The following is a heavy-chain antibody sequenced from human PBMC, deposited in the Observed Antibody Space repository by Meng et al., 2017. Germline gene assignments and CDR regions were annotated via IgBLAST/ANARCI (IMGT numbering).Heavy chain of an antibody. Sequence: SETLSLTCTVSGYSISSGYYWGWIRQPPGKGLEWIGSIYHSGSTYYNPSLKSRVTISVDTSKNQFSLKLSSVTAADTAVYYCARDKFYGSGSYYMIFDYWGQGTLVTVSS. J-gene: IGHJ4*02. V-gene: IGHV4-38-2*02. D-gene: IGHD3-10*01. CDR2: IYHSGST. CDR3: ARDKFYGSGSYYMIFDY. CDR1: GYSISSGYY.